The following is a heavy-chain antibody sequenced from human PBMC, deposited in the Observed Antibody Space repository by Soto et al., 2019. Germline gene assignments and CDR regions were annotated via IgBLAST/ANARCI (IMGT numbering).Heavy chain of an antibody. CDR2: IKSEADGGTT. CDR1: GFTFTNAW. Sequence: EVQLVESGGDLVKPGGSLRLSCAASGFTFTNAWMNWVRQAPGKGLEWVGHIKSEADGGTTDYAAAVRGRFTISRDDSKNTLYLQLNSLKTEDTDVYYCTTDDYGSGRGSNWGQGTLVTVSS. CDR3: TTDDYGSGRGSN. V-gene: IGHV3-15*07. D-gene: IGHD3-10*01. J-gene: IGHJ4*02.